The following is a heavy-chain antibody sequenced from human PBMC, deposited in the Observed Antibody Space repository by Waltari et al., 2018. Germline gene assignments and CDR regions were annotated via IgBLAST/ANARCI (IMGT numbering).Heavy chain of an antibody. J-gene: IGHJ6*03. D-gene: IGHD2-2*01. V-gene: IGHV4-4*07. CDR2: IYSSGST. Sequence: QVQLQESGPGLVKPSETLSLTCTVSGDSINNYYWSWIRQPAGKGLEWVGRIYSSGSTNYNPSLESRLTMSVDTSKNQFSLKLSSVTAADTAVYYCVRASRYQLLGATGNYYYYMDVWGKGTTVIISS. CDR3: VRASRYQLLGATGNYYYYMDV. CDR1: GDSINNYY.